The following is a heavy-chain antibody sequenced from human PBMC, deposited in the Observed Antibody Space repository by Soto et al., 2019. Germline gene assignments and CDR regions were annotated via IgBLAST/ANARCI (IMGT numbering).Heavy chain of an antibody. Sequence: QMQLQASGPGLVKPSETLSLTCNVSGASVSHGYWSWIRQPPGKALEWIGFMYFGGSFNYNPSLTVRATISVETSKNQFSMNLTSVTASDTAVYYCARSYYDSTGFAVDPWGQGTLVTVSS. V-gene: IGHV4-59*02. CDR1: GASVSHGY. CDR2: MYFGGSF. J-gene: IGHJ5*02. D-gene: IGHD3-22*01. CDR3: ARSYYDSTGFAVDP.